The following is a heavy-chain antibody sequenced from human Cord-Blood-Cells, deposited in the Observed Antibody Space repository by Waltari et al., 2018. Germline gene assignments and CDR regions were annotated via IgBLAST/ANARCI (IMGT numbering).Heavy chain of an antibody. J-gene: IGHJ4*02. Sequence: EVQLVESGGGLVPPGVSLSLSCAASGFPFSSSDSNWVRQAPGKGLEWVSYISSSGSTIYYADSVKGRFTISRDNAKNSLYLQMNSLRAEDTAVYYCARDGVLLWFGELFDYWGQGTLVTVSS. CDR1: GFPFSSSD. D-gene: IGHD3-10*01. V-gene: IGHV3-48*03. CDR2: ISSSGSTI. CDR3: ARDGVLLWFGELFDY.